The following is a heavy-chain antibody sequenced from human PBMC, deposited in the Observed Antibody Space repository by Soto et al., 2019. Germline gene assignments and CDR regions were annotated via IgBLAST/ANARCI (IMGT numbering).Heavy chain of an antibody. CDR2: MNPNSGNT. V-gene: IGHV1-8*01. D-gene: IGHD3-3*01. CDR3: ARPRRSTYYDFWSGYSTRYNWFDP. J-gene: IGHJ5*02. CDR1: GYTFTSYD. Sequence: SVKVSCKASGYTFTSYDINWVRQATGQGLEWMGWMNPNSGNTGYAQKFQGRVTMTRNTSISTAYMELSSLRSEDTAVYYCARPRRSTYYDFWSGYSTRYNWFDPWGQGTLVTVSS.